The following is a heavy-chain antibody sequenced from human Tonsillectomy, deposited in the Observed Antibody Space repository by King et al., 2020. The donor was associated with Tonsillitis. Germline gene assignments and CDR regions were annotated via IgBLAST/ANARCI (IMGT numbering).Heavy chain of an antibody. V-gene: IGHV4-34*01. CDR2: INHSET. J-gene: IGHJ4*02. CDR1: GGSFSGYY. CDR3: ASTEGY. Sequence: VQLQQWGAGLLKPSETLSLTCAVYGGSFSGYYWNWIRQPPGKGLEWIGEINHSETNYNPSLKSRLTISVDTSKNQFSLKLSSVTAADTAVYYWASTEGYWGQGTLVTVSS.